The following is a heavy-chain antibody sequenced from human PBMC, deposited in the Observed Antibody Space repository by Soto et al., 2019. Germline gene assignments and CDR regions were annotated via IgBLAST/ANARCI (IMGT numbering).Heavy chain of an antibody. D-gene: IGHD3-22*01. V-gene: IGHV1-18*01. Sequence: QVHLVQSGAEVKKPGASVNVSCKTSGYTFTRNGISWVRQAPGQGLEWMGWISPNSGNTRYAQKLRDRVIMTTDTSTSTAYMELRSLRSDDTAVYYCGKDRDSNSWPSRDVWGPGTTVTVSS. CDR1: GYTFTRNG. CDR3: GKDRDSNSWPSRDV. J-gene: IGHJ6*02. CDR2: ISPNSGNT.